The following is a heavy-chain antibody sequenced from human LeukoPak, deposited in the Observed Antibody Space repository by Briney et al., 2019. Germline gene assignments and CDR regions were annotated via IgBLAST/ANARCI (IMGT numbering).Heavy chain of an antibody. CDR1: GFTFSSYW. V-gene: IGHV3-7*01. CDR3: ARGDYDILTGYYRRVDYYFDY. Sequence: GGSLRLSCAASGFTFSSYWMSWVRQAPGKGLEWVANIKQDGSEKYYVDSVKGRFTISRDNAKNSLYLQMNSLRAEDTAVYYCARGDYDILTGYYRRVDYYFDYWGQGTLVTVSS. J-gene: IGHJ4*02. CDR2: IKQDGSEK. D-gene: IGHD3-9*01.